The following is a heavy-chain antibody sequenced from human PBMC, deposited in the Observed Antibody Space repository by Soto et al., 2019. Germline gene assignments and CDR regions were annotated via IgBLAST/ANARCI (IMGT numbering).Heavy chain of an antibody. Sequence: ASVKVSCKASAYTFAIYYMHWVQQAPGQGLEWMGIINPSGGSTSYAQKFQGRVTMTRDTSTSTVYMELSSLRPEEPAVHYCARDPQDIVLMVYAIPYSGMDVWGQGTTVTLSS. CDR1: AYTFAIYY. D-gene: IGHD2-8*01. CDR3: ARDPQDIVLMVYAIPYSGMDV. J-gene: IGHJ6*02. CDR2: INPSGGST. V-gene: IGHV1-46*01.